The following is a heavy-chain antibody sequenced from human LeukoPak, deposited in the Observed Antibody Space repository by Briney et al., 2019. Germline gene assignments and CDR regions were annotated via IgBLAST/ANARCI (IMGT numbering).Heavy chain of an antibody. CDR1: GGSISSYY. CDR2: IYYSGST. CDR3: ARVDSSGWYPQIDY. Sequence: KPSETLSLTCTVSGGSISSYYWSWIRQPPGKRLEWIGYIYYSGSTNYNPSLKSRVTISVDTSKNQFSLKLSSVTAADTAVYYCARVDSSGWYPQIDYWGQGTLVTVSS. D-gene: IGHD6-19*01. V-gene: IGHV4-59*01. J-gene: IGHJ4*02.